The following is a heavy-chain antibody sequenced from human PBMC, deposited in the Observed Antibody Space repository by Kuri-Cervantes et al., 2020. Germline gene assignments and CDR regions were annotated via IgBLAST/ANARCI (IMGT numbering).Heavy chain of an antibody. J-gene: IGHJ4*01. CDR2: ITSKTDGGTT. V-gene: IGHV3-15*01. CDR3: TTEGGSPLGVDY. CDR1: GSTFSKAW. Sequence: GESLKISCAASGSTFSKAWKSWVPQAPGKGLEWVGRITSKTDGGTTDYAAPVKGRFTISRDDSKNTLYRQMSRLKTEETAVYYCTTEGGSPLGVDYLGGGTLVTVSS. D-gene: IGHD1-26*01.